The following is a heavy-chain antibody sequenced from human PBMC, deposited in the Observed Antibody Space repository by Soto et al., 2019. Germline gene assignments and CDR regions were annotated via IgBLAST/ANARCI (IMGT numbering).Heavy chain of an antibody. CDR1: GYTFTNHL. J-gene: IGHJ6*02. CDR2: IYPGDSDT. V-gene: IGHV5-51*01. Sequence: GESLKISCKGSGYTFTNHLIGWVRQMPGKGLEWMGIIYPGDSDTRYSPSFQGQVTISADKSISTASLQWSSLKASDTAMYYCSRTTGVFSYYGMDIWGQGTMVTLSS. CDR3: SRTTGVFSYYGMDI. D-gene: IGHD1-1*01.